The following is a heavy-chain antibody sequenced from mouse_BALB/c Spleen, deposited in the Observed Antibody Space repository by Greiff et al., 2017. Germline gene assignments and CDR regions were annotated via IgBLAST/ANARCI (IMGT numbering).Heavy chain of an antibody. CDR3: ARSGVTTVVAKDYAMDY. Sequence: EVQLVESGGGLVQPGGSRKLSCAASGFTFSSFGMHWVRQAPEKGLEWVAYISSGSSTIYYADTVKGRFTISRDNPKNTLFLQMTSLRSEDTAMYYCARSGVTTVVAKDYAMDYWGQGTSVTVAS. CDR2: ISSGSSTI. D-gene: IGHD1-1*01. V-gene: IGHV5-17*02. CDR1: GFTFSSFG. J-gene: IGHJ4*01.